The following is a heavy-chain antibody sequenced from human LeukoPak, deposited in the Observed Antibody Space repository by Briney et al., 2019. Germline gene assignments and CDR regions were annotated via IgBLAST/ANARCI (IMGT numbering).Heavy chain of an antibody. V-gene: IGHV3-53*01. CDR1: GFTVSSNY. Sequence: GGSLRLPCAASGFTVSSNYLNWVRQAPGKGLEWVSVIYSGGSTYYADSVKGRFTISRDNSKNTLYLQMNSLRPEDTAIYYCAKLFESGTYNNFFHYWGQGTLVTVSS. D-gene: IGHD3-10*01. CDR2: IYSGGST. CDR3: AKLFESGTYNNFFHY. J-gene: IGHJ4*02.